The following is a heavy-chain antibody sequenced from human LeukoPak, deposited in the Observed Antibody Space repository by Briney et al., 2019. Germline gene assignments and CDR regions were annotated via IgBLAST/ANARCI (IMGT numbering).Heavy chain of an antibody. J-gene: IGHJ5*02. CDR2: ISSSGTTI. CDR1: GFTFSDYY. V-gene: IGHV3-11*01. D-gene: IGHD3-10*01. Sequence: GGSLRLSCAASGFTFSDYYMSWIRQAPGKGLEWVSYISSSGTTIYNADSVKGRFTISRDNAKNSLFLQMNSLRAEDTAVYYCARGYEGFGELLAFDPWGQGTLVTVSS. CDR3: ARGYEGFGELLAFDP.